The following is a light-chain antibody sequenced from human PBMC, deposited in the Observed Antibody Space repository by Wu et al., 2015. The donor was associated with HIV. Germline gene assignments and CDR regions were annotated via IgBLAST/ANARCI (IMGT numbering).Light chain of an antibody. CDR3: QQYGTSPPWT. Sequence: ESVLTQSPGTLSLSPGETATLSCRASQNVNSDYLAWYQQRPGQTPRLLTYGASRRTTDIPDRFRGTGSGTDFTLTITRLEPEDFAVYYCQQYGTSPPWTFGPGTEVEMK. CDR2: GAS. CDR1: QNVNSDY. J-gene: IGKJ1*01. V-gene: IGKV3-20*01.